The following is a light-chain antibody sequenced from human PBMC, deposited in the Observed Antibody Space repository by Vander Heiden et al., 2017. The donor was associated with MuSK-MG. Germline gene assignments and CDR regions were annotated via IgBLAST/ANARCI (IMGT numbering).Light chain of an antibody. CDR3: QQYSATPRT. J-gene: IGKJ1*01. Sequence: DIQMTQSPSSLSASVGDSVTITCRASQGISNSLAWYQQKPGKAPKALVYAATRLQSGVPLRFRGSGSGTDYTLSISSLQPEDFATYYYQQYSATPRTFSQGTKVEIK. CDR1: QGISNS. V-gene: IGKV1-NL1*01. CDR2: AAT.